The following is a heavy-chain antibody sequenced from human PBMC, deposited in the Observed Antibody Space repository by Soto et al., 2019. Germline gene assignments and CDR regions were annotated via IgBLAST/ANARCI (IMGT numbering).Heavy chain of an antibody. Sequence: PGGSLRLSCAASGFTFISYEIHCFRHSPGKGLEWVAFTSYDGTNNYYADSVKGRFTMSRDNPKNLLSLQMNSLRAEDTAVYYCVRRSTESYYAVDVWGQGTTVTVSS. D-gene: IGHD1-26*01. CDR3: VRRSTESYYAVDV. V-gene: IGHV3-30*04. CDR1: GFTFISYE. J-gene: IGHJ6*02. CDR2: TSYDGTNN.